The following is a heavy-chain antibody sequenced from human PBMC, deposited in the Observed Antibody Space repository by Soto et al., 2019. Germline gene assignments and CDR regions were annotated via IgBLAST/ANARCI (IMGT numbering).Heavy chain of an antibody. J-gene: IGHJ3*02. CDR1: GFTFSSYD. Sequence: EVQLVESGGGLVQPGGSLRLSCAASGFTFSSYDMHWVRQATGKGLEWVSAIGTAGATYYPGSVKGRFTISRENAKNSLYLQMNSLRAGDTAVYYCARGSPIAAAGTDAFDIWGQGTMVTVSS. V-gene: IGHV3-13*01. CDR2: IGTAGAT. D-gene: IGHD6-13*01. CDR3: ARGSPIAAAGTDAFDI.